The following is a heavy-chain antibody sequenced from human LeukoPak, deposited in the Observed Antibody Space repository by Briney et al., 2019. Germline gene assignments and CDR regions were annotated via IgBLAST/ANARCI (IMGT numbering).Heavy chain of an antibody. CDR3: ARDGFEGIAAAGTWFDP. CDR2: LNWNGGST. Sequence: GGSLRLSCAASGFTFDDYGMSWVRQAPGKGLEWVSGLNWNGGSTGYADSVKGRCIISRDNAKNSLYLQMNSLRAEDTALYYCARDGFEGIAAAGTWFDPWGQGTLVTVSS. J-gene: IGHJ5*02. D-gene: IGHD6-13*01. CDR1: GFTFDDYG. V-gene: IGHV3-20*04.